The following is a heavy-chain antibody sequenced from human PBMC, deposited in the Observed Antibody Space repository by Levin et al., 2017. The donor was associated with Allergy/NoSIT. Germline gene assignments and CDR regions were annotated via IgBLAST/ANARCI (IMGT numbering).Heavy chain of an antibody. CDR2: ISYDGSNK. Sequence: GGSLRLSCAASGFTFSSYGMHWVRQAPGKGLEWVAVISYDGSNKYYADSVKGRFTISRDNSKNTLYLQMNSLRAEDTAVYYCAKDPYDFWSGYYEYWGQGTLVTVSS. J-gene: IGHJ4*02. D-gene: IGHD3-3*01. CDR1: GFTFSSYG. V-gene: IGHV3-30*18. CDR3: AKDPYDFWSGYYEY.